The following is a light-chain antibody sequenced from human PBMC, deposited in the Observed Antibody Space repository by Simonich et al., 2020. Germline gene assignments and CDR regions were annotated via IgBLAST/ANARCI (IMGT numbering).Light chain of an antibody. CDR1: QSVLYSSNNKNY. J-gene: IGKJ5*01. CDR3: QQYYSTPPT. Sequence: DIVMTQSPDSLAVSLGERATINCKSSQSVLYSSNNKNYLAWYQQKQGQPPKLLIYWASTREAGVPDRFRGSGSGTDFTLTISSLQAEDVAVYYCQQYYSTPPTFGQGTRLEMK. CDR2: WAS. V-gene: IGKV4-1*01.